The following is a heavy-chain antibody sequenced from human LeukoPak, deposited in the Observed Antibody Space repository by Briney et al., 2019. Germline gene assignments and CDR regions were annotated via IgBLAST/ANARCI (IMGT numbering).Heavy chain of an antibody. CDR1: GGSISSSGYS. Sequence: PSETLSLTCAVSGGSISSSGYSWSWIRQPPGKGLEWIGYIYHSGSTYYNPSLKSRVTISADNSKNQFSLRLGSVTAADAAVYYCARGGDWLFDYWGQGILVTVSS. CDR2: IYHSGST. V-gene: IGHV4-30-2*01. J-gene: IGHJ4*02. D-gene: IGHD2-21*02. CDR3: ARGGDWLFDY.